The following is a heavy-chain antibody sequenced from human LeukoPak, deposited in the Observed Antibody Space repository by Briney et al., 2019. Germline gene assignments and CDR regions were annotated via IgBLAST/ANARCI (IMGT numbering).Heavy chain of an antibody. CDR1: GYTFTSYA. Sequence: ATVKVSCKASGYTFTSYAMNWVRQAPGQGLEWMGWMNTNTGNPTYAQGFTGRFVFSLDTSVSTAYLQISSLKAEDTAVYYCASDWLLSDYYYYGMDVWGQGTTVTVSS. D-gene: IGHD3-9*01. J-gene: IGHJ6*02. CDR2: MNTNTGNP. V-gene: IGHV7-4-1*02. CDR3: ASDWLLSDYYYYGMDV.